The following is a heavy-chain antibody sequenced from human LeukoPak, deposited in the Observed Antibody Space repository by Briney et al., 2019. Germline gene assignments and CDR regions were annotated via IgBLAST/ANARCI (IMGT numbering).Heavy chain of an antibody. J-gene: IGHJ1*01. CDR1: GYTLTELS. Sequence: APVKVSCKVSGYTLTELSMHWVRQATGKGLEWMGGFDPEDGESVYAQKFQGRVTMTEDTSTDTAYMELSSLRSEDTAVYYCATALSNPFYDSSGYYYGYFQHWGQGTLVTVSS. CDR3: ATALSNPFYDSSGYYYGYFQH. V-gene: IGHV1-24*01. CDR2: FDPEDGES. D-gene: IGHD3-22*01.